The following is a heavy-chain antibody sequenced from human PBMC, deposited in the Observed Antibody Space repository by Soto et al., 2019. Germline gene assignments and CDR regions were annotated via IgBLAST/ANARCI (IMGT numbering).Heavy chain of an antibody. CDR1: GGSISSGGYY. Sequence: SETLSLTCTISGGSISSGGYYWSWIRQRPEKGLEWLGYIHNNGATYYNPSLSGRVTISADTSKTRYSLNVYSVTAADTAVYYCAREGAGSYWFDPWGQGLLVTVSS. J-gene: IGHJ5*02. CDR3: AREGAGSYWFDP. D-gene: IGHD3-10*01. CDR2: IHNNGAT. V-gene: IGHV4-31*03.